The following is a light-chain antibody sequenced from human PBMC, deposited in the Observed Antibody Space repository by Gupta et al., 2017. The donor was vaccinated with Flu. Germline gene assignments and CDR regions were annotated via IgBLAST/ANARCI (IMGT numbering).Light chain of an antibody. Sequence: ELVMTQSPANLSVSPGERATLSCRASKSVSSNLAWYQQKPGQAPRLLIYGASTRATGIPARFSGSGSGTEFTLTISSLQSEDFAVYYCQQYNNWPPLTFGGGTKVEIK. CDR1: KSVSSN. J-gene: IGKJ4*01. CDR2: GAS. CDR3: QQYNNWPPLT. V-gene: IGKV3-15*01.